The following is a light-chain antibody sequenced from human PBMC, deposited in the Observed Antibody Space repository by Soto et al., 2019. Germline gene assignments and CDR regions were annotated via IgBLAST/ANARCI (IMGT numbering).Light chain of an antibody. V-gene: IGKV3-20*01. CDR1: QSVNNNY. CDR2: AAS. CDR3: QQYGDSPLT. Sequence: IVLTQSPGTLSLSPWERATLSCRTSQSVNNNYLAWYQQKPGQAPRLLIYAASTMAAAVPDRFTGSGSGTDFALTISRLEPEDFGVYYCQQYGDSPLTSGPGTKVDIK. J-gene: IGKJ3*01.